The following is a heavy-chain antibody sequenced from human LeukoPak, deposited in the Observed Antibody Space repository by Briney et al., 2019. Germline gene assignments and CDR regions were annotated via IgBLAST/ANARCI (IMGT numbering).Heavy chain of an antibody. Sequence: SETLSLTCTVSGGSISSSSYYWGWIRQPPGKGLEWIGSIYYSGSTYYNPSLKSRVTISVDTSKNQFSLKLSSVTAADTAVYYCARDPPEVAAAGTFDYWGQGTLVTVSS. CDR2: IYYSGST. J-gene: IGHJ4*02. CDR3: ARDPPEVAAAGTFDY. CDR1: GGSISSSSYY. V-gene: IGHV4-39*07. D-gene: IGHD6-13*01.